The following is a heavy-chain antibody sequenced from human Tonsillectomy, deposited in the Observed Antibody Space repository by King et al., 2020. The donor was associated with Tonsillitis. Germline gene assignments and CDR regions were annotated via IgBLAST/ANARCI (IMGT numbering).Heavy chain of an antibody. CDR3: AREGWDYYDSSGYPNAFDI. V-gene: IGHV3-30*04. D-gene: IGHD3-22*01. CDR2: ISYDGSNK. CDR1: GFTFSSYA. J-gene: IGHJ3*02. Sequence: VQLVQSGGGVVKPGRSLRLSCAASGFTFSSYAMHWVRQAPGKGLEWVAVISYDGSNKYYADSVKGRFTISRDNSKNTLYLQMNSLRTEDTAVYYCAREGWDYYDSSGYPNAFDIWGQGTMVTVSS.